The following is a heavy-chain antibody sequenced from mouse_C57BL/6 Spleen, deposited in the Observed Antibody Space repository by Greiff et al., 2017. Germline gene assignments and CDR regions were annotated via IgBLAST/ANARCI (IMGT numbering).Heavy chain of an antibody. J-gene: IGHJ3*01. CDR1: GYSFTGYY. D-gene: IGHD2-12*01. Sequence: EVKLVESGPELVKPGASVKISCKASGYSFTGYYMNWVKQSPEKSLEWIGEINPSTGGTTYNQKFKAKATLTVDKSSSTAYMQLKSLTSEDSAVYYCARSESYEGFAYWGQGTLVTVSA. CDR2: INPSTGGT. CDR3: ARSESYEGFAY. V-gene: IGHV1-42*01.